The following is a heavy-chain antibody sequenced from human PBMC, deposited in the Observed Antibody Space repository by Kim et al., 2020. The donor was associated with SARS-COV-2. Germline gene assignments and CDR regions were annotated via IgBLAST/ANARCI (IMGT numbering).Heavy chain of an antibody. CDR3: ARDGGRAAASYDY. CDR1: GYTFTSNG. D-gene: IGHD6-13*01. J-gene: IGHJ4*02. Sequence: ASVKVSCKASGYTFTSNGITWVRQAPGQGLEWMGWISTYNDDKTYAQKLQGRVTMTTDTSTSTAYMELRSLGSDDTAVYYCARDGGRAAASYDYWGQGTRVTVS. CDR2: ISTYNDDK. V-gene: IGHV1-18*01.